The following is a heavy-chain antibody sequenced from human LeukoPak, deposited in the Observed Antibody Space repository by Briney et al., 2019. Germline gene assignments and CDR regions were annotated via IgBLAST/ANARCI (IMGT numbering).Heavy chain of an antibody. CDR2: ISSSSSTI. CDR1: GFPFGDYY. D-gene: IGHD3-22*01. J-gene: IGHJ4*02. CDR3: ARDIGYYDNSGSGDY. Sequence: GGSLRLSCSASGFPFGDYYMSWIRQAPGKGLEWISYISSSSSTIYYADSVNGRFTISRDNAKDSLYLQMNSLRAEDTAVYYCARDIGYYDNSGSGDYWGQGTLVTVSS. V-gene: IGHV3-11*04.